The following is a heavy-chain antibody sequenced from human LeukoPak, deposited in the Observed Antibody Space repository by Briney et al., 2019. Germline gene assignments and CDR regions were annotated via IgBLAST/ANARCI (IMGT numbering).Heavy chain of an antibody. CDR2: INPSGGST. CDR1: GYTFTSHY. Sequence: ASVKVSCKASGYTFTSHYMHWVRQAPGQGLEWMGIINPSGGSTSYAQKFQGRVTMTRDMSTSTVYMELSSLRSEDTAVYYCARDSRAAAVWYYYYYMDVWGKGTTVTVSS. V-gene: IGHV1-46*01. D-gene: IGHD6-13*01. J-gene: IGHJ6*03. CDR3: ARDSRAAAVWYYYYYMDV.